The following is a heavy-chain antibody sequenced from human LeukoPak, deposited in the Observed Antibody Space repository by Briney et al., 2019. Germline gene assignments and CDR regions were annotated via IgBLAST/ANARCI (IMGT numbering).Heavy chain of an antibody. Sequence: GGSLRLSCAASVFTFSSSAMSWVRQAPGKGLEWVSTITGSGVYTYYADSVKGRFTISRDNSKNTLFLRMNSLRAEDTAVYFCAKQSLYDSSGHFHYWGQGTLVTVSS. D-gene: IGHD3-22*01. V-gene: IGHV3-23*01. J-gene: IGHJ4*02. CDR2: ITGSGVYT. CDR1: VFTFSSSA. CDR3: AKQSLYDSSGHFHY.